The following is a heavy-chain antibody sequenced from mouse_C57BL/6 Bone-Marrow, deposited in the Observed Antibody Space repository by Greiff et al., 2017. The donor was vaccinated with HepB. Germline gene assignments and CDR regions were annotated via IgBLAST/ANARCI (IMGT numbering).Heavy chain of an antibody. J-gene: IGHJ2*01. CDR2: IDPENGDT. CDR3: TLTTVVATPFDY. V-gene: IGHV14-4*01. D-gene: IGHD1-1*01. Sequence: VHVKQSGAELVRPGASVKLSCTASGFNIKDDYMHWVKQRPEQGLEWIGWIDPENGDTEYASKFQGKTTITAHTSSNTAYLQLSSLTSEDTAVYYCTLTTVVATPFDYWGQGTTLTVSS. CDR1: GFNIKDDY.